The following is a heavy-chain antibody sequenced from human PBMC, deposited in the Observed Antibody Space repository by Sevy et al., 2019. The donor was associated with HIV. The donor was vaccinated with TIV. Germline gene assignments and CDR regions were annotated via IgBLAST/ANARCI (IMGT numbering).Heavy chain of an antibody. CDR1: GVSISGGAYY. Sequence: SETLSLTCTVSGVSISGGAYYWGWIRQPPGKGLECIGGISYTGSTYYHPSLKSRVTISVDTSKNQFSLRLTSVTTADTAVYYCARRGDNNWFDPWGQGTLVTVSS. CDR3: ARRGDNNWFDP. J-gene: IGHJ5*02. D-gene: IGHD2-15*01. V-gene: IGHV4-39*01. CDR2: ISYTGST.